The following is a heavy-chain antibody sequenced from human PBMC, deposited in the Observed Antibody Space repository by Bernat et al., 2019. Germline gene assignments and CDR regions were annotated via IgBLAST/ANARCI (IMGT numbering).Heavy chain of an antibody. CDR1: GFTFSDYY. CDR2: INHSGST. J-gene: IGHJ4*02. D-gene: IGHD5-12*01. V-gene: IGHV4-34*01. CDR3: ARGWGLRLQKGGVDY. Sequence: QVQLVESGGGLVKPGGSLRLSCAASGFTFSDYYMSWIRQPPGKGLEWIGEINHSGSTNYNPSLKSRVTISVDTSKNQFSLKLSSVTAADTAVYYCARGWGLRLQKGGVDYWGQGTLVTVSS.